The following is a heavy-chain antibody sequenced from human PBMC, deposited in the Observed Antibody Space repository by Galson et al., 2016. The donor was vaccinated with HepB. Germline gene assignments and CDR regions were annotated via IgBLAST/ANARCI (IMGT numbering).Heavy chain of an antibody. CDR1: AFTFNSYW. D-gene: IGHD3-22*01. CDR2: IKEDGSEK. V-gene: IGHV3-7*01. Sequence: SLRLSCAASAFTFNSYWMSWVRQAPGKGLEWVAYIKEDGSEKYHVDSVKGRFTISRDNAKNSLYLRMNSLRADDTAVYYCARHFSGSYLGQGTLVTVSS. J-gene: IGHJ4*02. CDR3: ARHFSGSY.